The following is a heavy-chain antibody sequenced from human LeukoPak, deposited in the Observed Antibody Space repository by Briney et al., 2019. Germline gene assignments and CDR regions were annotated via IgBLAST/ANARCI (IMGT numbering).Heavy chain of an antibody. V-gene: IGHV3-48*01. CDR2: ISSSSSTI. CDR3: ARDSLSGSSWYYYYYYMDV. CDR1: GFTFRSYS. J-gene: IGHJ6*03. Sequence: QTGGSLRLSCTASGFTFRSYSMNWVRQAPGKGLEWVSYISSSSSTIYYADSVRGRFTISRDNAKNSLYLQMNSLRAEDTAVYYCARDSLSGSSWYYYYYYMDVWGKGTTVTISS. D-gene: IGHD6-13*01.